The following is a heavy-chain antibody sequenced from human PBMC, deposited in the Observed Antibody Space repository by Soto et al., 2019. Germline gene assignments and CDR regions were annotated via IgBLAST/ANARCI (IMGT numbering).Heavy chain of an antibody. V-gene: IGHV4-34*01. CDR3: ARGGSTRITIFGVVIISNNWFDP. Sequence: SETLSLTCAVYGGSFSGYYWSWIRQPPGKGLEWIGEINHSGSTNYNPSLKSRVTISVDTSKNQFSLKLSSVTAADTAVYYCARGGSTRITIFGVVIISNNWFDPWGQGTLVTVSS. CDR1: GGSFSGYY. J-gene: IGHJ5*02. D-gene: IGHD3-3*01. CDR2: INHSGST.